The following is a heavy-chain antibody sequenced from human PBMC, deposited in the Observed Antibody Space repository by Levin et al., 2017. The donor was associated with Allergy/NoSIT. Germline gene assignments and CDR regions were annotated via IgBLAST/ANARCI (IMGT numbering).Heavy chain of an antibody. CDR3: ARNVDGGNAYNWFDP. J-gene: IGHJ5*02. CDR1: GGSVSSGSYY. D-gene: IGHD4-23*01. V-gene: IGHV4-61*01. CDR2: IYYSGST. Sequence: SETLSLTCTVSGGSVSSGSYYWSWIRQPPGKGLEWIGYIYYSGSTNYNPSLKSRVTISVDTSKNQFSLKLSSVTAADTALYYCARNVDGGNAYNWFDPWGQGTLVTVSS.